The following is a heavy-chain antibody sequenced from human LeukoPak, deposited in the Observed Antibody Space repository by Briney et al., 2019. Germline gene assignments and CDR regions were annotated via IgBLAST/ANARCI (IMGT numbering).Heavy chain of an antibody. CDR3: ARAWSYGGNSGWFDP. Sequence: ASVKVSCKASGYSFTGYYMHWVRQAPGQGLEWMGWINPNSGGTNYAQKFQGRVTMTRDTSITTAYMELSRLISDDTALYYCARAWSYGGNSGWFDPWGQGTLVTVSS. V-gene: IGHV1-2*02. D-gene: IGHD4-23*01. CDR2: INPNSGGT. CDR1: GYSFTGYY. J-gene: IGHJ5*02.